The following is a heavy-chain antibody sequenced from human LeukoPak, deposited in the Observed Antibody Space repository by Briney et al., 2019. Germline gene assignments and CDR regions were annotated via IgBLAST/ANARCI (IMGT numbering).Heavy chain of an antibody. V-gene: IGHV3-7*05. D-gene: IGHD6-13*01. CDR2: IKQDGSEK. CDR3: ARDAGQQPHDY. J-gene: IGHJ4*02. CDR1: GFTFSDYY. Sequence: GGSLRLSCAASGFTFSDYYMSWIRRAPGKGLEWVANIKQDGSEKYYVDSVKGRFTISRDNAKNSLYLQMSSLRAEDTAVYYCARDAGQQPHDYWGQGTLVTVSS.